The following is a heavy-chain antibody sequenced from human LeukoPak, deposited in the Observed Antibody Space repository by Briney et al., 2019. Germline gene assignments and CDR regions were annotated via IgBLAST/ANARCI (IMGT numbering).Heavy chain of an antibody. Sequence: PGGSLRLSCAASGFTFSRYSMNWVREAPGKGLEWVSSISSSRSYIYYADSVKGRFTISRDNAKNSLYLQMNSLRAEDTAVYYCARDQESGSGIFDYWGQGTLVTVSS. J-gene: IGHJ4*02. V-gene: IGHV3-21*01. CDR1: GFTFSRYS. CDR3: ARDQESGSGIFDY. D-gene: IGHD3-10*01. CDR2: ISSSRSYI.